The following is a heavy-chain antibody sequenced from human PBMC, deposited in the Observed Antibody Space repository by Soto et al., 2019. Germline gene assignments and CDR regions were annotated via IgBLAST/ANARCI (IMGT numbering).Heavy chain of an antibody. CDR3: VRRLTTTVTAMGS. V-gene: IGHV3-30-3*01. Sequence: QVQLEESGGGAVQPGRSLRLSCKGSGFTFSSYAIQWLRQARGKGLEWVAAISDEGTNKHPADSVKGRVTISRDNSRNTVYLQVNSLIVEDTAVDYCVRRLTTTVTAMGSWAQGTPVTVPS. CDR1: GFTFSSYA. D-gene: IGHD4-17*01. J-gene: IGHJ5*02. CDR2: ISDEGTNK.